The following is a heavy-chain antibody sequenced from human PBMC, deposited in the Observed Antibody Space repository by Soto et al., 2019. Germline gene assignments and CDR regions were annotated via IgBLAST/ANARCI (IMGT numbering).Heavy chain of an antibody. D-gene: IGHD3-22*01. CDR1: GGSISSGDYY. J-gene: IGHJ4*02. CDR3: ASYYDSSGLLEEYYFDY. V-gene: IGHV4-30-4*01. CDR2: IYYSGST. Sequence: SETLSLTCTVSGGSISSGDYYWSWIRQPPGKGLEWIGYIYYSGSTYYNPSLESRVTISVDTSKNQFSLKLSSVTAADTAVYYCASYYDSSGLLEEYYFDYWGQGTLVTVSS.